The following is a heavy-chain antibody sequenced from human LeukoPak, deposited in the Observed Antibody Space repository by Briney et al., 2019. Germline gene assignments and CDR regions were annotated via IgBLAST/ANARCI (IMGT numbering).Heavy chain of an antibody. CDR2: INPNSGGT. CDR3: ARDRGNWNPPFDY. V-gene: IGHV1-2*02. Sequence: VASVKVSCKASGYTFTGYYIHWVRQAPGQGLEWMGWINPNSGGTNYAQKFQGRVTMTRDTSISTAYMDLSRLRSDDTAVYYCARDRGNWNPPFDYWGQGTLVTVSS. CDR1: GYTFTGYY. J-gene: IGHJ4*02. D-gene: IGHD1-1*01.